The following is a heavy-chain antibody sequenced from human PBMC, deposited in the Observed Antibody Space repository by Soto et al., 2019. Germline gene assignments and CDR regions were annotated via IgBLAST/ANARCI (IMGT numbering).Heavy chain of an antibody. V-gene: IGHV3-30-3*01. D-gene: IGHD4-17*01. Sequence: PGGSLRLSCAASGFTFSSYAMHWVRQGPRTGLEWVAVISYDGSNKYYADSVKGRFTISRDNSKNSLYLQMNSLRAEDTAVHYCARDQSTVTTLNYYYGMDVWGQGTTVTV. CDR2: ISYDGSNK. J-gene: IGHJ6*02. CDR1: GFTFSSYA. CDR3: ARDQSTVTTLNYYYGMDV.